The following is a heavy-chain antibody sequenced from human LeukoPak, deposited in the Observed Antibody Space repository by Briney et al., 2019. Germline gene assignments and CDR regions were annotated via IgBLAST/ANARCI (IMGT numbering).Heavy chain of an antibody. D-gene: IGHD1-1*01. J-gene: IGHJ4*02. CDR3: ARDWKTNSFDY. CDR1: GFTFSDSY. CDR2: IYYDGSNI. V-gene: IGHV3-33*08. Sequence: PGGSLRLSCAASGFTFSDSYMSWIRQAPGKGLEWVAFIYYDGSNIYYADYVKGRFTISRDISKNTLYLQMDSLRAEDTAIYYCARDWKTNSFDYWGQGTLVTVSS.